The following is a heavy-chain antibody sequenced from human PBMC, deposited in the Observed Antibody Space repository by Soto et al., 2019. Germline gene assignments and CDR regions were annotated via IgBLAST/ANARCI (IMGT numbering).Heavy chain of an antibody. Sequence: GGSLRLSCAASGFTFRSYDMSWVRQAPGKGLEWVSGISGSGGSTYYADSVKGRFTISRDNSKNTVYLQMNSLRAEDTAVYYCAKDFQGSIWYLGDYWGQGTLVTVSS. V-gene: IGHV3-23*01. D-gene: IGHD6-13*01. CDR3: AKDFQGSIWYLGDY. J-gene: IGHJ4*02. CDR2: ISGSGGST. CDR1: GFTFRSYD.